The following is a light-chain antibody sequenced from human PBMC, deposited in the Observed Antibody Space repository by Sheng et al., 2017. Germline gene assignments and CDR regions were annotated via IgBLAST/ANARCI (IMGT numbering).Light chain of an antibody. Sequence: EIVMTQSPASLSVSPGETATLSCRASQTLRNSLAWYQQRPGQAPRLLIYDASTRATGIPARFSGSGSGTEFTLTISSLQSEVFCWFYYCQQYYNWPRTFGQGTKVEI. CDR3: QQYYNWPRT. CDR1: QTLRNS. V-gene: IGKV3-15*01. J-gene: IGKJ1*01. CDR2: DAS.